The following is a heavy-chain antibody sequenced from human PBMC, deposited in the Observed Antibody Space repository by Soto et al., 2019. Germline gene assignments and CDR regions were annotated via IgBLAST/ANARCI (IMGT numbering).Heavy chain of an antibody. CDR2: ISGSGGST. D-gene: IGHD6-19*01. J-gene: IGHJ4*02. CDR3: AKAKLNRRGWYYFDY. CDR1: GFTFSSYA. V-gene: IGHV3-23*01. Sequence: GGSLRLSCAASGFTFSSYAMSWVRQAPGKGLEWVSAISGSGGSTYYADSVKGRFTISRDNSKNTLYLQMNSLRAEDTAVYYCAKAKLNRRGWYYFDYWGQGTLVTVSS.